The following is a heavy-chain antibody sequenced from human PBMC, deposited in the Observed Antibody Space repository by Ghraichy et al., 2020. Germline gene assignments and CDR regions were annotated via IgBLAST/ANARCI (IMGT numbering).Heavy chain of an antibody. Sequence: SETLSLTCTVSGGSISSYYWSWIRQPPGKGLEWIGYIYYSGSTNYNPSLKSRVTISVDTSKNQFSLKLSSVTAADTAVYYCASWKEDTIDYWGQGTLVTVSS. D-gene: IGHD5-18*01. CDR3: ASWKEDTIDY. CDR1: GGSISSYY. CDR2: IYYSGST. V-gene: IGHV4-59*01. J-gene: IGHJ4*02.